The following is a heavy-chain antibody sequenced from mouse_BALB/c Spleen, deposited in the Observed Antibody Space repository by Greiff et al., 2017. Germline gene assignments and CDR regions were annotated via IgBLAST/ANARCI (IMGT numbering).Heavy chain of an antibody. Sequence: VKLMESGGGLVKPGGSLKLSCAASGFTFSSYTMSWVRQTPEKRLEWVATISSGGSYTYYPDSVKGRFTISRDNAKNTLYLQMSSLKSEDTAMYYCTRAYYRYDEGAYFDYWGQGTTLTVSS. D-gene: IGHD2-14*01. CDR3: TRAYYRYDEGAYFDY. CDR2: ISSGGSYT. J-gene: IGHJ2*01. V-gene: IGHV5-6-4*01. CDR1: GFTFSSYT.